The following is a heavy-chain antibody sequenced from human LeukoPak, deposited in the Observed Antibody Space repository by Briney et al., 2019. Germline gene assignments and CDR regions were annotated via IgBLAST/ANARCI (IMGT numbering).Heavy chain of an antibody. D-gene: IGHD3-10*01. Sequence: PGGSLRLSCAASEFTFSSYWMSWVRQAPGKGLEWVANIKQDGSEKYYVDSVKGRFTISRDNAKNSLYLQMNSLRAEDTAVYYCARHYYGSGSYYLYYYYMDVWGKGTTVTVSS. CDR1: EFTFSSYW. CDR2: IKQDGSEK. CDR3: ARHYYGSGSYYLYYYYMDV. J-gene: IGHJ6*03. V-gene: IGHV3-7*01.